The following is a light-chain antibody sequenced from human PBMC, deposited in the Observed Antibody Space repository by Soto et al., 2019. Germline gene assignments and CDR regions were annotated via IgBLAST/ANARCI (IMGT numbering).Light chain of an antibody. CDR3: QSYDSSLTVV. J-gene: IGLJ2*01. CDR1: SYNIGAGYD. Sequence: QSVLTQPPSVSGAPGQKVTISCTGSSYNIGAGYDVHWYQQLPGTAPKLLFADNKNRPSGVPDRFSGSKSGTSASLAITGLQAEDDADYYCQSYDSSLTVVFGGGTKLTVL. CDR2: DNK. V-gene: IGLV1-40*01.